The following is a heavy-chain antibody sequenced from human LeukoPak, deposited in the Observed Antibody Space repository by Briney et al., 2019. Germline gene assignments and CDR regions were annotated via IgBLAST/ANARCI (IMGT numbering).Heavy chain of an antibody. V-gene: IGHV3-74*01. J-gene: IGHJ2*01. CDR1: GFTFSSYW. Sequence: GGSLGLSCAASGFTFSSYWMHWVRQAPGKGLVWVSHINNDGGSITYADSVKGRFTISRDNAKNTVFLQMNSLRAEDTAVYYCARVGTNWYFDLWGRGALVTVSS. CDR2: INNDGGSI. D-gene: IGHD3-10*01. CDR3: ARVGTNWYFDL.